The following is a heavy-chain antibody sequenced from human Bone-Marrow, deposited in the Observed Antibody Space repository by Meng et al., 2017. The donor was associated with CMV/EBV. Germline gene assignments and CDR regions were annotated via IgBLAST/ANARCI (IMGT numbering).Heavy chain of an antibody. D-gene: IGHD6-6*01. Sequence: GESLKISCAASGFTFSDYYMNWVRQAPGKGLEWVSSISSSSTIYYADSVKGRFTISRDNAKNSLYLQMNSLRAEDTALYYCAKDLIDSSSVRIFDYWGQGTLVTVSS. CDR2: ISSSSTI. J-gene: IGHJ4*02. CDR3: AKDLIDSSSVRIFDY. V-gene: IGHV3-69-1*01. CDR1: GFTFSDYY.